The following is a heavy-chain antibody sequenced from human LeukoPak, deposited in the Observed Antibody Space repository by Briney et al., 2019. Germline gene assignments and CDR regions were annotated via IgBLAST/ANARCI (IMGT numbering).Heavy chain of an antibody. V-gene: IGHV3-30*03. CDR1: GFTFSNYG. D-gene: IGHD5-18*01. CDR2: TSFDGSNK. J-gene: IGHJ4*02. CDR3: ARGSGYSYAFTGRERTKSRLDY. Sequence: GRSLRLSCAASGFTFSNYGMHWVRQAPGKGLEWVAVTSFDGSNKYYADSVKGRFTISRDSAKNTLYLQMNSLRAADTALYYCARGSGYSYAFTGRERTKSRLDYWGQGTLVTVSS.